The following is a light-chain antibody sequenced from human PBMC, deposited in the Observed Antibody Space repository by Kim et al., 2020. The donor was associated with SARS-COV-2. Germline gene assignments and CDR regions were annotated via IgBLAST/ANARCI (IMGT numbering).Light chain of an antibody. CDR3: HQYYTAPWT. CDR1: QTVLHSSNNHNY. Sequence: DIVMTQSPDSLAVSLGERATINCKSSQTVLHSSNNHNYLAWYQQKPGQPPKLLIYWASTRESGVPDRFGGSGSGTDFTLTISSLQAEDVAVYYCHQYYTAPWTFGQGTKVDIK. V-gene: IGKV4-1*01. J-gene: IGKJ1*01. CDR2: WAS.